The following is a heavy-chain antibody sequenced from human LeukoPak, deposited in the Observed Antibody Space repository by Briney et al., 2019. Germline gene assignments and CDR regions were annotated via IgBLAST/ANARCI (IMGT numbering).Heavy chain of an antibody. CDR2: ISSSSNHV. J-gene: IGHJ4*02. CDR3: ARLFYGDYGYFDY. D-gene: IGHD4-17*01. V-gene: IGHV3-21*01. CDR1: GFPFSNYY. Sequence: GGSLRLSCAASGFPFSNYYMNWVRQAPGQGLEWVSSISSSSNHVYYVDSVKGRFTISRDNAKNSVYLQMNSLRAEDTAVYYCARLFYGDYGYFDYWGQGTLVTVSS.